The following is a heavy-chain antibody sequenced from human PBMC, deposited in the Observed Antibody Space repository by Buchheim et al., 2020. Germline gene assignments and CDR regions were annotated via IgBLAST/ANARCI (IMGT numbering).Heavy chain of an antibody. D-gene: IGHD6-19*01. CDR2: ISYDGSNK. Sequence: QVQLLVSVCGVVQPGRSLRLSCSASGXSFIFYVLHWVRQAPGKGLEWVAVISYDGSNKYYADSVKGRVTISRDNSKKTLYLQMNSLRAEDTAVYYCAKDLVDSSGWYWVDYYYGMDVWGQGTT. J-gene: IGHJ6*02. V-gene: IGHV3-30*18. CDR1: GXSFIFYV. CDR3: AKDLVDSSGWYWVDYYYGMDV.